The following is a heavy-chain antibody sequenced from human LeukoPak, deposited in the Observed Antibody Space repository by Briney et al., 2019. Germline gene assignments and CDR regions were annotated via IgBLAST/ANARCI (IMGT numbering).Heavy chain of an antibody. V-gene: IGHV1-69*05. CDR3: AREPDYYDSSGRRKSDAFDI. CDR1: GGTFSSYA. CDR2: IIPIFGTA. Sequence: SVKVSCKASGGTFSSYAISWVRQAPGQGLELMGGIIPIFGTANYAQKLQGRVTITTDESTSTAYMELSSLRSEDTAVYYCAREPDYYDSSGRRKSDAFDIWGQGTMVTVSS. J-gene: IGHJ3*02. D-gene: IGHD3-22*01.